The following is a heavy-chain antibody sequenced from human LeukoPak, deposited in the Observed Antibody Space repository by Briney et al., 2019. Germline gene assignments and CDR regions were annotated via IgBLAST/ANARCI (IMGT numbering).Heavy chain of an antibody. J-gene: IGHJ6*03. Sequence: SETLSLTCTVSGGSISSSSYYWGWTRQPPGKGLEWIGSIYYSGSTYYNPSLKSRVTISVDTSKNQFSLKLSSVTAADTAVYYCARENWLELSYYYMDVWGKGTTVTVSS. CDR2: IYYSGST. CDR1: GGSISSSSYY. D-gene: IGHD1-7*01. CDR3: ARENWLELSYYYMDV. V-gene: IGHV4-39*07.